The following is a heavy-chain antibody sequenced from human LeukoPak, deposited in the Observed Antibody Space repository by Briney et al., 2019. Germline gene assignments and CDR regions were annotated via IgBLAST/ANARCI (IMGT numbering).Heavy chain of an antibody. CDR3: ARHLRYDILTGYMLGFDY. CDR2: IYYSGST. D-gene: IGHD3-9*01. CDR1: GGSISSSSYY. V-gene: IGHV4-39*01. Sequence: KPSETLSLTCTVSGGSISSSSYYWGWIRQPPGKGLEWIGSIYYSGSTYCNPSLKSRVTISVDTSKNQFSLKLSSVTAADTAVYYCARHLRYDILTGYMLGFDYWGQGTLVTVSS. J-gene: IGHJ4*02.